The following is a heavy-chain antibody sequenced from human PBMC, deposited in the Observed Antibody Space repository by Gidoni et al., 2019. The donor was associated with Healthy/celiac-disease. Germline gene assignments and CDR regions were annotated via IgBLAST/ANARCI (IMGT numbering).Heavy chain of an antibody. CDR1: GGSFSGYY. CDR2: INHSGST. CDR3: AILRNEYDAFDI. J-gene: IGHJ3*02. Sequence: QVQLQQWGAGLLKPSETLSLTCAVYGGSFSGYYWSWIRQPPGKGLEWIGEINHSGSTNYNPSLKSRVTISVDTSKNQFSLKLSSVTAADTAVYYCAILRNEYDAFDIWGQGTMVTVSS. V-gene: IGHV4-34*01. D-gene: IGHD1-26*01.